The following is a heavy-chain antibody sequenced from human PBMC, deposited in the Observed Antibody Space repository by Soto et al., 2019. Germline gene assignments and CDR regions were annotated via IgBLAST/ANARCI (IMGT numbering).Heavy chain of an antibody. CDR1: GYTFTSYV. V-gene: IGHV1-3*01. J-gene: IGHJ6*02. CDR2: INAGNGNT. CDR3: ARGTLRYCSSTSCYTPHYYGMDV. D-gene: IGHD2-2*02. Sequence: EASVKVSCKASGYTFTSYVMHWVRQAPGQRLEWMGWINAGNGNTKYSQKFQGRVTITADESTSTAYMELSSLRSEDTAVYYCARGTLRYCSSTSCYTPHYYGMDVWGQGTTVTVSS.